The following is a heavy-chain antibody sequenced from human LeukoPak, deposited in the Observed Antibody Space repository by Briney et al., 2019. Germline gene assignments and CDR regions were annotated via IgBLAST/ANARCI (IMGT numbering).Heavy chain of an antibody. CDR1: GGSISSSNW. CDR2: IYHSGST. J-gene: IGHJ4*02. V-gene: IGHV4-4*02. CDR3: ARVNLPKRNYYGSGSYPYYFDY. D-gene: IGHD3-10*01. Sequence: SGTLSLTCAVSGGSISSSNWWSWVRQPPGKGLEWIGEIYHSGSTNYNPSLKSRVTISVDTSKNQFSLKLSSVTAADTAVYYCARVNLPKRNYYGSGSYPYYFDYWGQETLVTVSS.